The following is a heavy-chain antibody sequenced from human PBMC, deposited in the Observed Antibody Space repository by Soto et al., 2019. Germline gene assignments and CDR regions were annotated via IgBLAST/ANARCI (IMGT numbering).Heavy chain of an antibody. D-gene: IGHD3-10*01. J-gene: IGHJ5*02. CDR3: ARIQGVMVRGVLYNPLLFDP. V-gene: IGHV2-26*01. CDR1: GFSLSNARMG. CDR2: IFSNDEK. Sequence: SGPTLVNPTETLTLTCTVSGFSLSNARMGVSWIRQPPGKALEWLAHIFSNDEKSYITSLKSRLTISKDTSKSQVVLTTTNMDPVDTATYYCARIQGVMVRGVLYNPLLFDPSGQATLVTVSS.